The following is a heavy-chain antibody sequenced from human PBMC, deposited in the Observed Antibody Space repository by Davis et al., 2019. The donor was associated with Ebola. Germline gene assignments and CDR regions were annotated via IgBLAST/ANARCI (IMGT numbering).Heavy chain of an antibody. D-gene: IGHD3-3*01. CDR1: GFTFSSYG. CDR3: AKSGLSFGVVKYHYGMDV. J-gene: IGHJ6*02. Sequence: GESLKISCAASGFTFSSYGMHWVRQAPGKGLEWVAVISYDGSNKYYADSVKGRFTISRDNSKNTLYLQMNSLGAEDTAVYYCAKSGLSFGVVKYHYGMDVWGQGTTVTVSS. V-gene: IGHV3-30*18. CDR2: ISYDGSNK.